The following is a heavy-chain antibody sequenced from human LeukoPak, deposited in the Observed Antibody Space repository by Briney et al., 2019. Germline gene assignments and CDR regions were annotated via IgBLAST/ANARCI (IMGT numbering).Heavy chain of an antibody. J-gene: IGHJ4*02. CDR2: ISTYNGNT. V-gene: IGHV1-18*01. CDR1: GYTFTDYG. D-gene: IGHD6-19*01. Sequence: ASVKVSCRASGYTFTDYGVHWVRQAPGQGLEWMGWISTYNGNTHYVQNLQDRVAMTTDASTSTAFMELRGLRSDDAAVYYCARVLGRQIAVAGDDYWGQGTLVTVSS. CDR3: ARVLGRQIAVAGDDY.